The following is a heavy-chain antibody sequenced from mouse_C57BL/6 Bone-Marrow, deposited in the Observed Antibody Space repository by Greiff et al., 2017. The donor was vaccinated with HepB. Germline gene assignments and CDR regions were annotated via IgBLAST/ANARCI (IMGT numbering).Heavy chain of an antibody. V-gene: IGHV1-15*01. CDR1: GYTFTDYE. J-gene: IGHJ1*03. CDR2: IDPETGGT. CDR3: TRWNGDVGYFDV. D-gene: IGHD4-1*01. Sequence: VQLQQSGAELVRPGASVTLSCKASGYTFTDYEMHWVKQTPVHGLEWIGAIDPETGGTAYNQKFKGKAILTADKSSSTAYMELRSLTSEDSAVYDCTRWNGDVGYFDVWGTGTTVSVSS.